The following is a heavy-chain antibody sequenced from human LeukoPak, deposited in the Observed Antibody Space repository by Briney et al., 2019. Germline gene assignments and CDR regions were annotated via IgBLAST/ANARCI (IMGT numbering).Heavy chain of an antibody. D-gene: IGHD6-19*01. Sequence: PSETLSLTCAVYGGSFSGYYWSWIRQPPGKGLEWIGEINHSGSTNYNPSLKSRVTISVDTSKNRFSLKLSSVTAADTAVYYCARAYSSGWYFDYWGQGTLVTVSS. V-gene: IGHV4-34*01. CDR3: ARAYSSGWYFDY. CDR2: INHSGST. CDR1: GGSFSGYY. J-gene: IGHJ4*02.